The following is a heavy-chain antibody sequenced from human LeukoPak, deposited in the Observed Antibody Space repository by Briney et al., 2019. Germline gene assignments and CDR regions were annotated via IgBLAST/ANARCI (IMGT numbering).Heavy chain of an antibody. CDR3: ARRCGGDCYYNMDV. CDR2: VTGSGFST. J-gene: IGHJ6*02. D-gene: IGHD3-16*01. CDR1: GLTFNNYA. Sequence: GASLRLSCAASGLTFNNYAMNWVRQAPGKGLEWVSTVTGSGFSTYYADSVKGRFTISRDNSKNTLFLQMNSLRVEDTAVYYCARRCGGDCYYNMDVWGQGTTVTVSS. V-gene: IGHV3-23*01.